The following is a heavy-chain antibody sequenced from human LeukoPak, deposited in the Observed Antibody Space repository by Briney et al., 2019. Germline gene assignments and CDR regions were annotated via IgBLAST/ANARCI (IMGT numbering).Heavy chain of an antibody. J-gene: IGHJ4*02. Sequence: ASVKVSCKVSGYTLTELSMHWVRQAPGKGLEWMGGFDPEDGETIYAQKFQGRVTMTEDTSTDTAYMELSSLRSEGTAVYYCATARPGYSSGWYRVRLGRDLDYWGQGTLVTVSS. CDR3: ATARPGYSSGWYRVRLGRDLDY. CDR2: FDPEDGET. V-gene: IGHV1-24*01. D-gene: IGHD6-19*01. CDR1: GYTLTELS.